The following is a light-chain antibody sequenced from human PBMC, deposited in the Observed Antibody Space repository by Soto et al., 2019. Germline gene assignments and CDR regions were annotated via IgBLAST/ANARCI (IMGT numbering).Light chain of an antibody. V-gene: IGLV2-14*01. CDR1: SSDVGGYNY. Sequence: ALTQPASVSGSPGQSITISCTGTSSDVGGYNYVSWYQQHPGKAPKFMIYDVSNRPSGVSNRFSGSKSGNTASLTISGLQAEDEADYYCCSYATSNTRQIVFGTGTKVTVL. CDR2: DVS. J-gene: IGLJ1*01. CDR3: CSYATSNTRQIV.